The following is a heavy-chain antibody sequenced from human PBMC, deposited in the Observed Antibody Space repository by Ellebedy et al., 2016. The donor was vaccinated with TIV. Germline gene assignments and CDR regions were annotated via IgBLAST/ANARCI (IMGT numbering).Heavy chain of an antibody. Sequence: GESLKIPCAAPGFTFSSYALRWVRQAPGKGLEWVSGIRENGGSTFYADSVKGRFTISRDNSKNTLYVQMNSLRAEDTAVYSCAKEKGRVGVPLFDSWGQGTLVTVSS. CDR2: IRENGGST. CDR1: GFTFSSYA. J-gene: IGHJ4*02. CDR3: AKEKGRVGVPLFDS. V-gene: IGHV3-23*01. D-gene: IGHD3-10*01.